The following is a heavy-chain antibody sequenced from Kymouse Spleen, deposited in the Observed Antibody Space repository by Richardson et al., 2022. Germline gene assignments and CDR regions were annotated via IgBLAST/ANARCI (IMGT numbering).Heavy chain of an antibody. CDR2: IWYDGSNK. CDR3: ARKEYCSSTSCYKVLRYFDWLGGMDV. V-gene: IGHV3-33*01. CDR1: GFTFSSYG. Sequence: QVQLVESGGGVVQPGRSLRLSCAASGFTFSSYGMHWVRQAPGKGLEWVAVIWYDGSNKYYADSVKGRFTISRDNSKNTLYLQMNSLRAEDTAVYYCARKEYCSSTSCYKVLRYFDWLGGMDVWGQGTTVTVSS. J-gene: IGHJ6*02. D-gene: IGHD2-2*02.